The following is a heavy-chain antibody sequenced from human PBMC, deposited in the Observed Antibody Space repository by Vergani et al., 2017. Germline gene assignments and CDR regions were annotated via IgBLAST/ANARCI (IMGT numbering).Heavy chain of an antibody. D-gene: IGHD3-10*01. J-gene: IGHJ5*02. CDR2: IYYSGST. CDR3: ARAAGTVVRGRFDP. CDR1: GGSISSYY. Sequence: QVQLQESGPGLVKPSETLSLTCTVSGGSISSYYWSWIRQPPGKGLEWIGYIYYSGSTNYNPSLKSRVTISVDTSKNQFSLKLSSVTAADTAVYYCARAAGTVVRGRFDPWGQGTLVTVSS. V-gene: IGHV4-59*01.